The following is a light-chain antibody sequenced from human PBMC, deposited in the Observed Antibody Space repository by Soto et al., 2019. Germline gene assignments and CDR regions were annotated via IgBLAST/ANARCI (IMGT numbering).Light chain of an antibody. CDR2: GAS. V-gene: IGKV1-12*01. CDR3: QQANSFPWT. CDR1: QGINSW. Sequence: DIHMAQYPSSVSASIGDRVTIACRASQGINSWLAWYQQKPGKAPRLLIYGASSLQSGVPSRFSGSGSGTDFTLTISSLQPEDFASYYCQQANSFPWTFGQGTKVEIK. J-gene: IGKJ1*01.